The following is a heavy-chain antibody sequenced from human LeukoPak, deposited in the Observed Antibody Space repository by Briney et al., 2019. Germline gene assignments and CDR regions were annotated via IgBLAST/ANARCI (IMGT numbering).Heavy chain of an antibody. CDR2: IKQDGSEK. CDR3: GRDRYRGYDIDY. Sequence: GGSLRLSCAASGFTFSSYWMSWVRQAPGKGLEWVANIKQDGSEKYYVDSVKGRFTIPRDNAKNSLSLQMNSLRAEDTAVYYCGRDRYRGYDIDYWGQGTLVTVSA. J-gene: IGHJ4*02. CDR1: GFTFSSYW. D-gene: IGHD5-12*01. V-gene: IGHV3-7*01.